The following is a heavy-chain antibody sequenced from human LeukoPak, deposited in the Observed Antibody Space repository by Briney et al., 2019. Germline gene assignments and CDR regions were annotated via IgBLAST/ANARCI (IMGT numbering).Heavy chain of an antibody. J-gene: IGHJ4*02. V-gene: IGHV4-59*08. D-gene: IGHD5-24*01. CDR3: ARGARAGYNLEPFVY. CDR2: IYYSGST. Sequence: TGGSLRLSCAASGFTFSNAWMSWVRQAPGKGLEWIGYIYYSGSTKYNPSLKSRVTISVDTSKNQFSLKLSSVTAADTAVYYCARGARAGYNLEPFVYWGQGTLVTVSS. CDR1: GFTFSNAW.